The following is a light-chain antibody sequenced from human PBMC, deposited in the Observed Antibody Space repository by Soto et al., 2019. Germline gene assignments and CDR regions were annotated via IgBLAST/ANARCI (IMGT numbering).Light chain of an antibody. CDR2: VNS. J-gene: IGLJ3*02. CDR3: AAWDDSLNGQV. Sequence: QSVLTQPPSASGTPGQRVTISCSGSSSNIGTNTVNWFQQLPGTAPRLLIYVNSQRPSGVPDRSSGSKSGTSASLAISGLQYEDEADYFCAAWDDSLNGQVFGGGTKVTVL. V-gene: IGLV1-44*01. CDR1: SSNIGTNT.